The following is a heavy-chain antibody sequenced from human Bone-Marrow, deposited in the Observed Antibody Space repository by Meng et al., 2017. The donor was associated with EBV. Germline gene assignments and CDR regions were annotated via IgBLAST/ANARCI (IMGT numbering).Heavy chain of an antibody. V-gene: IGHV3-23*01. D-gene: IGHD3-10*01. CDR1: GFTFSSYA. J-gene: IGHJ4*02. CDR2: ISGSGGST. Sequence: EVQLLESXXXXVXXGGSLRLSCAASGFTFSSYAMNWVRQAPGKGLEWVSSISGSGGSTHYADSVKGRFTISRDNSKNTLYLQMNSLRAEDTAVYYCAKGSRGSGSRDYFDYWGRGTLVTVSS. CDR3: AKGSRGSGSRDYFDY.